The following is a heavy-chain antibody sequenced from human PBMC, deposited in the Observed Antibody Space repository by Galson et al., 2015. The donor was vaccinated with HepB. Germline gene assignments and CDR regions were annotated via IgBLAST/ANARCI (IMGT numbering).Heavy chain of an antibody. V-gene: IGHV4-39*02. CDR3: ARDRYSHNLDAEY. J-gene: IGHJ4*02. D-gene: IGHD3/OR15-3a*01. Sequence: SETLSLTCTVSGDSISNSNYYWAWIRQLPGKGLEWIATIYHRGNTYYNPSLQHRVTISIDTSRNEFYLKVNSVTAADTALYYCARDRYSHNLDAEYWGQGTLVTVSS. CDR1: GDSISNSNYY. CDR2: IYHRGNT.